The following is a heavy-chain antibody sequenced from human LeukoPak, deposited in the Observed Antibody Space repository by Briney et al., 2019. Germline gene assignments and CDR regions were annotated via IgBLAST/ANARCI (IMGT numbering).Heavy chain of an antibody. CDR1: GFTFSSYS. CDR3: AKDLKVVPAAPFDY. CDR2: ISWNSGSI. Sequence: GGSLRLSCAASGFTFSSYSMNWVRQAPGKGLEWVSGISWNSGSIGYADSVKGRFTISRDNAKNSLYLQMNSLRAEDTALYYCAKDLKVVPAAPFDYWGQGTLVTVSS. J-gene: IGHJ4*02. V-gene: IGHV3-9*01. D-gene: IGHD2-2*01.